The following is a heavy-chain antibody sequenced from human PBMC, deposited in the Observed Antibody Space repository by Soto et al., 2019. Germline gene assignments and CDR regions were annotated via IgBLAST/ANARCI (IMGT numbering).Heavy chain of an antibody. V-gene: IGHV3-30-3*01. J-gene: IGHJ3*02. CDR2: ISYDGSNK. CDR1: GFTFSSYA. D-gene: IGHD3-9*01. Sequence: PGGSLRLSCAASGFTFSSYAMHWVRQAPGKGLEWVAVISYDGSNKYYADSVKGRFTISRDNSKNTLDLQMNSLRAEDTAVYYCARDLPYYDILTGYYRSRAFDIWGQGTMVTVSS. CDR3: ARDLPYYDILTGYYRSRAFDI.